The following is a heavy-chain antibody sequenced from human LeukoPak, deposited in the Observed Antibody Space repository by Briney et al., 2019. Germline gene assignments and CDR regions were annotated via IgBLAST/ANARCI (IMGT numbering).Heavy chain of an antibody. Sequence: SGPTLVNPTQTLTLTRTISGFSLSTTGVGVGWIRQPRGKALEWLALINSNDDKRYSPSLKSRLTISRDTSKNQVVLTMANMDPADTATYYCAHRPSGMAAVSFESWGQGNLVTVSS. CDR2: INSNDDK. CDR3: AHRPSGMAAVSFES. V-gene: IGHV2-5*01. J-gene: IGHJ4*02. D-gene: IGHD5-24*01. CDR1: GFSLSTTGVG.